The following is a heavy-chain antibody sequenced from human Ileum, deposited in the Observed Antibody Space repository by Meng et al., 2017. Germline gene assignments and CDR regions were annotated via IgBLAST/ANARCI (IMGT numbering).Heavy chain of an antibody. CDR1: GDSISTTNW. CDR3: AANSGKKMHS. V-gene: IGHV4-4*02. D-gene: IGHD4-23*01. CDR2: IYHSGLV. J-gene: IGHJ4*02. Sequence: VQLQGSGPGLVKPSGTLSLTCAVSGDSISTTNWWNWVRQPPGEGLEWIGEIYHSGLVNYNLSLKSRVTLSIDKSKNQFSLKLISVTAADTGVYYCAANSGKKMHSWGQGTLVTASS.